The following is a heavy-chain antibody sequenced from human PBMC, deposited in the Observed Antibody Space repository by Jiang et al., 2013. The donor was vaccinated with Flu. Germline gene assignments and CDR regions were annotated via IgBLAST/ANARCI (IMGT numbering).Heavy chain of an antibody. CDR1: GGSISSYY. CDR3: ARHTVPKYYYYGMDV. V-gene: IGHV4-59*08. CDR2: IYYSGST. Sequence: TVSGGSISSYYWSWIRQPPGKGLEWIGYIYYSGSTNYNPSLKSRVTISVDTSKNQFSLKLSSVTAADTAVYYCARHTVPKYYYYGMDVWGKGTTVTVSS. D-gene: IGHD4-11*01. J-gene: IGHJ6*04.